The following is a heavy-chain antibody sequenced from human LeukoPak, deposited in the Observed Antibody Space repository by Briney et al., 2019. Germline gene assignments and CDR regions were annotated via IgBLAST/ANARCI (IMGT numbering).Heavy chain of an antibody. CDR3: ARDSGTTGEVKFDP. CDR1: GGGGSISSHY. CDR2: IYFTGTI. D-gene: IGHD3-10*01. Sequence: SETLTLTCTVSGGGGSISSHYWSWIRQPAGKGLEWIGRIYFTGTITYNPSLESRVTMSIDTSKNQFSLKLNSLTAADTAVYYCARDSGTTGEVKFDPWGQGALVTVSS. V-gene: IGHV4-4*07. J-gene: IGHJ5*02.